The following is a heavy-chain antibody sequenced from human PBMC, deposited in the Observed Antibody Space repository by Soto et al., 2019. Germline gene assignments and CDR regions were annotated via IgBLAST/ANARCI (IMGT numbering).Heavy chain of an antibody. Sequence: ASVKVSCKASGGTFSSYAISWVRQAPGQGLEWMGGIIPIFGTANYAQKFQGRVTITADKSASTAYMELSSLRSEDTAVYYCARVSSGFLDYGMDVWGQGTTVTVSS. V-gene: IGHV1-69*06. CDR1: GGTFSSYA. CDR2: IIPIFGTA. J-gene: IGHJ6*02. CDR3: ARVSSGFLDYGMDV. D-gene: IGHD6-19*01.